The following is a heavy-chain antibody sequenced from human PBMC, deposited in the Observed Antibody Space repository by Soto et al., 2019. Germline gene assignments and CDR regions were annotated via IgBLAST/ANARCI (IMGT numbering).Heavy chain of an antibody. D-gene: IGHD5-18*01. CDR2: IYGSGRT. Sequence: QVQLQESGPGLVKPSETLSITCTVSGGSTTNYYWSWLRQPAGQGLEYIGRIYGSGRTTYNPSLKNRVTVSLSLNQMSLRLTSVTAADTAVYYCARDVDVNTALDYWYFDLWGRGALVTVSS. CDR1: GGSTTNYY. CDR3: ARDVDVNTALDYWYFDL. J-gene: IGHJ2*01. V-gene: IGHV4-4*07.